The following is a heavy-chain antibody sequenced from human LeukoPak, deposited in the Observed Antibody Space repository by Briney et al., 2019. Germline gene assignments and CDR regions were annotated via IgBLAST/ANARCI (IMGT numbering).Heavy chain of an antibody. J-gene: IGHJ4*02. CDR1: GFTFSSYA. D-gene: IGHD2-21*01. V-gene: IGHV3-64*01. CDR3: ARRMRGGDCYDY. Sequence: PGGSLRLFRAASGFTFSSYAMHWVRQAPAKGLEYVSAISSNGDSTYYANSVKGRFTISRDNSKNTLYLQMGSLRAEDMAVYYCARRMRGGDCYDYWGQGTLVTVSS. CDR2: ISSNGDST.